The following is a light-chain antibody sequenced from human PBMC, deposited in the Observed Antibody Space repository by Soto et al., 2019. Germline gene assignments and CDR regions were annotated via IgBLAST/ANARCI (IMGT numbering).Light chain of an antibody. V-gene: IGLV2-8*01. CDR3: SSYAGSNNPVI. CDR1: SSDVGGYNY. CDR2: EVS. Sequence: QSALTQPPSASGSPGQSVTISCTGTSSDVGGYNYVSWYQQQPGKAPKFLIFEVSRRPSGVPDRFSGSKSGNTASLTVSGLQADDEADYYCSSYAGSNNPVIFGGGTKLTV. J-gene: IGLJ2*01.